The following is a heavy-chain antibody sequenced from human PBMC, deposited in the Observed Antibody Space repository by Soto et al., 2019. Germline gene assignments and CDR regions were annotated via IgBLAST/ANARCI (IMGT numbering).Heavy chain of an antibody. CDR3: ARVAKYDRSGYLNCCPLDY. D-gene: IGHD3-22*01. CDR2: IFPIFGIV. J-gene: IGHJ4*02. V-gene: IGHV1-69*01. CDR1: RGTLSSSA. Sequence: QVQLVQSGAEVKKPGSSVKVSCKASRGTLSSSAISWVRQAPGQGLEWMGGIFPIFGIVNYAQNFRGRVTITADESTSTAYMELNSLRSEDTAVYYCARVAKYDRSGYLNCCPLDYWGQGSLVIVSS.